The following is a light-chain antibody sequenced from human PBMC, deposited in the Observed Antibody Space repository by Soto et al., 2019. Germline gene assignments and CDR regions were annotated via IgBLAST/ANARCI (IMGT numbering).Light chain of an antibody. Sequence: EIVMTQSPVTLSVSPGERAPLSCRASQTVSINLAWFQQKPGQAPRLLIYNTSTRAAGIPARFSGSGSGTDFTLTISSLQSEDFAVYYWQQYNSWPRTFGRGTKVEIK. CDR2: NTS. J-gene: IGKJ1*01. CDR3: QQYNSWPRT. CDR1: QTVSIN. V-gene: IGKV3-15*01.